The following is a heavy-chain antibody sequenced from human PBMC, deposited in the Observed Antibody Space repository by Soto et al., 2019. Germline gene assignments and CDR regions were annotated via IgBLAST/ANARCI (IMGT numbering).Heavy chain of an antibody. J-gene: IGHJ4*02. CDR2: ISYNGIDK. V-gene: IGHV3-30*03. D-gene: IGHD3-10*01. CDR3: ASGERRNGHETRFDY. CDR1: GFTFTNHG. Sequence: QMKQVESGGGVVQPGMSLRLSCAVSGFTFTNHGIHWVRQAPSKGLERVADISYNGIDKWYGESVKGRVTISRDNFGDTAYLQMNRLTTQATAVSYCASGERRNGHETRFDYWVQGTLVTVSS.